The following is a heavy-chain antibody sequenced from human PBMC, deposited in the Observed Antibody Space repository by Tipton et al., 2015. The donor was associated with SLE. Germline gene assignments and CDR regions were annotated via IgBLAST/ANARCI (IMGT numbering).Heavy chain of an antibody. J-gene: IGHJ6*03. Sequence: SLRLSCAASGFTFSSYWMHWVRQVPGKGLVWVSRISGDGSVTRYADSVKGRFTISRDNTKNTLYLQMNSLRADDAAVYYCAGIEGDRSYYFYYYIDVWGRGTTVTVSS. CDR2: ISGDGSVT. CDR3: AGIEGDRSYYFYYYIDV. D-gene: IGHD3-22*01. CDR1: GFTFSSYW. V-gene: IGHV3-74*01.